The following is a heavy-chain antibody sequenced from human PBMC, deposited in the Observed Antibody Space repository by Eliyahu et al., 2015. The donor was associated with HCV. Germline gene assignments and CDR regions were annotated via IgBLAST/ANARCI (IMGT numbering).Heavy chain of an antibody. Sequence: QVQLVESGGGVVQPGRSLRLSCAASGFXFXXXGMXWVRQAPGKGLEWVAGISYDGNKKYYADAVKGRFTISRDNSKNTLYLQLNSLGREDTSIYYCVRNSVKWELQGDYYYGMDVWGQGTTVTVSS. CDR2: ISYDGNKK. J-gene: IGHJ6*02. V-gene: IGHV3-30*03. CDR3: VRNSVKWELQGDYYYGMDV. D-gene: IGHD1-26*01. CDR1: GFXFXXXG.